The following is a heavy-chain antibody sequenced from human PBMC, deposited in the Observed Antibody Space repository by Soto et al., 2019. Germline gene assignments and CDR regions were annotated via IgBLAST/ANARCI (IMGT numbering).Heavy chain of an antibody. D-gene: IGHD3-10*01. CDR2: IYHSGST. CDR1: GGSISSGGYS. CDR3: ARGSPLVRGVIRHSWFDP. J-gene: IGHJ5*02. V-gene: IGHV4-30-2*01. Sequence: SETLSLTCAVSGGSISSGGYSWSWIRQPPGKGLEWIGYIYHSGSTYYNPSLKSRVTISVDKSKNQFSLKLSSVTAADTAVYYCARGSPLVRGVIRHSWFDPWGQGTLVTVSS.